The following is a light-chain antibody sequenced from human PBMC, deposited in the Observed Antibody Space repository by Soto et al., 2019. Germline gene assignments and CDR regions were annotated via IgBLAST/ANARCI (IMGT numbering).Light chain of an antibody. J-gene: IGLJ2*01. CDR2: SND. V-gene: IGLV1-44*01. Sequence: QAVVTQPPSASGTPGQRVTISCSGSISNIGGNPVNWYQQLPGTAPKLLIFSNDQRPSGVPDRFSGSKSGTSASLAISGLQSEDEAHYYCAAWDDSLSGQEVFGGGTKLTVL. CDR3: AAWDDSLSGQEV. CDR1: ISNIGGNP.